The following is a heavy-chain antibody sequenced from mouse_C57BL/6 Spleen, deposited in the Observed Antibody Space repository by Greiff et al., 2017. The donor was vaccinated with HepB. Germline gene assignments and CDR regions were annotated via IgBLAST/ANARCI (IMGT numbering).Heavy chain of an antibody. J-gene: IGHJ4*01. CDR2: INPNNGGT. CDR3: ARIGYGSTGGYAMDY. Sequence: VQLQQSGPELVKPGASVKIPCKASGYTFTDYNMDWVKQSHGKSLEWIGDINPNNGGTIYNQKFKGKATLTVDKSSSTAYMELRSLTSEDTAVYYCARIGYGSTGGYAMDYWGQGTSVTVSS. CDR1: GYTFTDYN. V-gene: IGHV1-18*01. D-gene: IGHD1-1*01.